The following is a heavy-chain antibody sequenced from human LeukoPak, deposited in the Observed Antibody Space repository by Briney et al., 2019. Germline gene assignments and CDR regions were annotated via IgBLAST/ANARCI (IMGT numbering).Heavy chain of an antibody. Sequence: GGTLRLSCAASGFTFSSYGMSWVRQAPGKGLEWVSAISGSGGSTYYADSVRGRFTISRDNSKNTLYLQMNSLRVEDTAVYFCARNKYGYNSVDYWGQGTLVTVSS. V-gene: IGHV3-23*01. CDR1: GFTFSSYG. CDR3: ARNKYGYNSVDY. CDR2: ISGSGGST. D-gene: IGHD4-23*01. J-gene: IGHJ4*02.